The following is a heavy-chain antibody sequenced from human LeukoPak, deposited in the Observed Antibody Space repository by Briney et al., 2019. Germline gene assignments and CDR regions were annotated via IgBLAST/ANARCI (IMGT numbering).Heavy chain of an antibody. J-gene: IGHJ4*02. CDR3: RGDGYCGRECYFAHFDY. CDR2: IYTRGST. CDR1: RGSLISYY. Sequence: SETLSLTCPVSRGSLISYYWSWLRPPAGKGLEWIGRIYTRGSTNYNPSLKSRVPISVDNPKDQSSLKLTAGTAADTARYFLRGDGYCGRECYFAHFDYWGEGTLVTVSS. D-gene: IGHD2-21*01. V-gene: IGHV4-4*07.